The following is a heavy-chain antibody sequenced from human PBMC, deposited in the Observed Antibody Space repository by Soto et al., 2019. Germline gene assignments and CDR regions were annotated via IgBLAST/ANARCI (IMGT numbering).Heavy chain of an antibody. D-gene: IGHD3-22*01. J-gene: IGHJ4*02. CDR2: ISTYNGNT. V-gene: IGHV1-18*01. CDR1: GYTFTTYG. CDR3: ARGPTDYYDNSGNYFLDY. Sequence: QVQLVQSGAEVKKPGASVKVSCKASGYTFTTYGMSWVRHAPGQGLDWTGGISTYNGNTKYAERLQGRVTMTTDTTTSTAYMELRSLRSDDTAVYYCARGPTDYYDNSGNYFLDYWGQGTLVTVSS.